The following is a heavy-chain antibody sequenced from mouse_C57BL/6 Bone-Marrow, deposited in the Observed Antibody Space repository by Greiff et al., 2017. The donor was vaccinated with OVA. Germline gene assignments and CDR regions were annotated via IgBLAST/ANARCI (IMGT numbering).Heavy chain of an antibody. Sequence: VQLQQPGAELVKPGASVKMSCKASGYTFTSYWITWVKQRPGQGLEWIGDIYPGSGSTNYNAKFKGKATLTVDTSSSTAYMRLSSLTSEDSAVYYCARGRWRAYWGQGTLVTVSA. D-gene: IGHD2-3*01. J-gene: IGHJ3*01. CDR3: ARGRWRAY. V-gene: IGHV1-55*01. CDR1: GYTFTSYW. CDR2: IYPGSGST.